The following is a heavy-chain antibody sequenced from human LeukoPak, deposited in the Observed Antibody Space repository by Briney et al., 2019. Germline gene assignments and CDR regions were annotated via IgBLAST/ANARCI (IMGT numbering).Heavy chain of an antibody. Sequence: SETLSLTCTVSGGSISSYYWSWIRQPPGKGLEWIGYIYYSGSTNYNPSLKSRVTISVDTSKNQFSLKLSSVTAADTAVYYCARQYSGGYYYFDYWGQGTLVTVSS. CDR2: IYYSGST. J-gene: IGHJ4*02. V-gene: IGHV4-59*08. D-gene: IGHD2-21*02. CDR1: GGSISSYY. CDR3: ARQYSGGYYYFDY.